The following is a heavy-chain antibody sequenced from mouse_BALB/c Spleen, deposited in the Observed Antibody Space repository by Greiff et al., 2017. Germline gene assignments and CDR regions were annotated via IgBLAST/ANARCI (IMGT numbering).Heavy chain of an antibody. Sequence: DVKLQESGPGLVKPSQSLSLTCTVTGYSITSDYAWNWIRQFPGNKLEWMGYISYSGSTSYNPSLKSRISITRDTSKNQFFLQLNSVTTEDTATYYCAGYYGSSSWFAYWGQGTLVTVSA. V-gene: IGHV3-2*02. D-gene: IGHD1-1*01. CDR1: GYSITSDYA. CDR3: AGYYGSSSWFAY. CDR2: ISYSGST. J-gene: IGHJ3*01.